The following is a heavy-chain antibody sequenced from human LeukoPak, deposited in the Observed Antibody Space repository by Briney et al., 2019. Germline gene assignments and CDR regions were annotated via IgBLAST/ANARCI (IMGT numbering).Heavy chain of an antibody. J-gene: IGHJ4*02. V-gene: IGHV4-39*01. CDR2: IYFTGNT. Sequence: NPSETLSLTCTVSGGSIRSSSYYWGWIRQPPGKGLEWIGSIYFTGNTYYNPSLKTRVTISIDTSKNQFSLNLSSVTATDTAMYYCTSGYFVHTFDFWGQGPLVTVSS. CDR1: GGSIRSSSYY. CDR3: TSGYFVHTFDF. D-gene: IGHD2-2*03.